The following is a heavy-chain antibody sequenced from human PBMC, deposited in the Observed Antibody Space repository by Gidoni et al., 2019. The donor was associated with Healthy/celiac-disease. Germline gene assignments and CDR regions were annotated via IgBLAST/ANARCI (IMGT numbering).Heavy chain of an antibody. Sequence: QLQLQESGPGLVKPSETLSLTCTVSGGSISSSSYYWGWIRQPPGKGLEWIGSIYYSGSTYYNPSLKSRVTISVDTSKNQFSLKLSSVTAADTAVYYCARHEGYSLDFDYWGQGTLVTVSS. CDR1: GGSISSSSYY. V-gene: IGHV4-39*01. D-gene: IGHD5-18*01. CDR3: ARHEGYSLDFDY. CDR2: IYYSGST. J-gene: IGHJ4*02.